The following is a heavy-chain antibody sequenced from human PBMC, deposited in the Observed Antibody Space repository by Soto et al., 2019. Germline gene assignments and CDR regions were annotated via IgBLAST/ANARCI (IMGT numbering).Heavy chain of an antibody. CDR3: AKDNDLDRDGPFDY. D-gene: IGHD2-2*03. J-gene: IGHJ4*02. V-gene: IGHV3-9*01. Sequence: EVQLVESGGGSVQPGRSLRLSCAASGFSFDDYGMHWVRQGPGKGREWVSGISWNSGDIYDADSVKGRFTISRDNAKRSLYLQMNSLRTEDTALYYCAKDNDLDRDGPFDYWGQGILVTVSS. CDR1: GFSFDDYG. CDR2: ISWNSGDI.